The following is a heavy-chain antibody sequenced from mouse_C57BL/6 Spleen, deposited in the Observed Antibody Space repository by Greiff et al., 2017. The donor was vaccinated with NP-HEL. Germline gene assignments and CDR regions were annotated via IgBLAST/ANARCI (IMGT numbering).Heavy chain of an antibody. J-gene: IGHJ3*01. CDR1: GFSLSTFGMG. D-gene: IGHD2-3*01. V-gene: IGHV8-8*01. CDR2: IWWDDDK. Sequence: ESGPGILQPSQTLSLPCSFSGFSLSTFGMGVGWIRQPSGKGLEWLAHIWWDDDKYYNPALKSRLTISKDTSKTQVFLKIANGDTADTATECCARPPDGYYGWFADWGQGTLVTVSA. CDR3: ARPPDGYYGWFAD.